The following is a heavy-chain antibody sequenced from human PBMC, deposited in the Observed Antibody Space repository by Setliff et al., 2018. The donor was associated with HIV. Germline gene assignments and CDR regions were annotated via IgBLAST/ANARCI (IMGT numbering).Heavy chain of an antibody. CDR1: GYTFTSYA. CDR2: ISAYNGNT. D-gene: IGHD6-13*01. CDR3: ARGAWKYSRTPWEGFLP. Sequence: GASVKVSCKASGYTFTSYAMHWVRQAPGQGLEWMGWISAYNGNTNYAQKFQGRLTMTRDTSTNTVYMELSSLRFEDTAVYYCARGAWKYSRTPWEGFLPWGQGTLVTVSS. J-gene: IGHJ5*02. V-gene: IGHV1-18*01.